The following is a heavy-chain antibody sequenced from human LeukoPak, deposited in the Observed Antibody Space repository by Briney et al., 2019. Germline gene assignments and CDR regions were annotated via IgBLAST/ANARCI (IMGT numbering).Heavy chain of an antibody. CDR1: GFTFSSYW. J-gene: IGHJ4*02. Sequence: GGSLRLSCAASGFTFSSYWMSWVRQAPGKGLEWVANIKQDGSEKYYVDSVKGRFTISRDNAKNSLYLQMNSLRAEDTAVYYCARADGYGDYRFDYWGQGTLVTVSS. D-gene: IGHD4-17*01. CDR3: ARADGYGDYRFDY. V-gene: IGHV3-7*04. CDR2: IKQDGSEK.